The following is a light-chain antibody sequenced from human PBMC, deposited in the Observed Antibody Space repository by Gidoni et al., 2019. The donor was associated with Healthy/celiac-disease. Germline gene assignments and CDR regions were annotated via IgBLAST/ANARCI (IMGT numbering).Light chain of an antibody. J-gene: IGKJ2*01. CDR2: AVS. V-gene: IGKV3-20*01. Sequence: VFTQSPATLSWSPGERATLSGRATQCLDILSLAWYQQKPGQAPRLLIYAVSTRATGIPDRFRGTGSGADFTLPIRGLEPEDFAVYFCQHYSNSGMHTFGRGTKLEMK. CDR1: QCLDILS. CDR3: QHYSNSGMHT.